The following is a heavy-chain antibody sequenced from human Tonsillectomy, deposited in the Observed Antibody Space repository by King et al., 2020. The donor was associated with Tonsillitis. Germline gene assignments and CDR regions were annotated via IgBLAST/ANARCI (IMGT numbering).Heavy chain of an antibody. V-gene: IGHV1-2*02. Sequence: QVQRVESGAEVKKPGASVKVSCKASGYTFTGYYMHWVRQAPGQGLQWMGWINPNSGGTNYAQKFQGRVTMTRDTSISTAFMELSRLRSDDTAGYYWARDLLGYCSSTSCRHFYYFDYWGQGTLVTVSS. J-gene: IGHJ4*02. CDR1: GYTFTGYY. CDR3: ARDLLGYCSSTSCRHFYYFDY. D-gene: IGHD2-2*01. CDR2: INPNSGGT.